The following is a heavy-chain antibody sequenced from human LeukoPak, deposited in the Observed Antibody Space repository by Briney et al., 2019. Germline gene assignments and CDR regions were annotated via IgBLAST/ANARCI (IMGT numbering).Heavy chain of an antibody. D-gene: IGHD6-6*01. CDR1: GFTFSTYS. CDR3: ARGPNSNWSGLDF. V-gene: IGHV3-74*01. J-gene: IGHJ4*02. CDR2: ISPTGSTT. Sequence: GGSLRLSCAASGFTFSTYSMNWVRQAPGKGLVWVSRISPTGSTTSYADSVKGRFTVSRDNAKNTLYLQVNNLRAEDTAVYYCARGPNSNWSGLDFWGQGTLLTVSS.